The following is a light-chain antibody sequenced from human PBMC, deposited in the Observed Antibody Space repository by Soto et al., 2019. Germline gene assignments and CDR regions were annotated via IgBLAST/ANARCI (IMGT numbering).Light chain of an antibody. CDR3: VQTIHWPWT. CDR1: QSLVHSDGNTY. Sequence: DVVMTQSPLSLPVTLGQPASISCRSSQSLVHSDGNTYLNWFXQRQGQSPRXLIYKVSNRDSGVPDRFSGSGSGTDLTMKISRVEAEDGGVYDGVQTIHWPWTFGQGTKVDIK. CDR2: KVS. J-gene: IGKJ1*01. V-gene: IGKV2-30*02.